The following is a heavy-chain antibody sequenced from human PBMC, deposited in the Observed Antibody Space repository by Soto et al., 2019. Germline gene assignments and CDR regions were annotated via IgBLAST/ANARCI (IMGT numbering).Heavy chain of an antibody. V-gene: IGHV1-46*01. CDR1: GYTFTSYD. CDR2: INPSGGST. J-gene: IGHJ5*02. CDR3: ARGYLLYSNYVGGDNWFDP. D-gene: IGHD4-4*01. Sequence: GASVKVSCKXSGYTFTSYDMHWVRQAPGQGLEWMGIINPSGGSTSYAQKFQGRVTMTRDTSTSTVYMELSSLRSEDTAVYYCARGYLLYSNYVGGDNWFDPWGQGTLVTVSS.